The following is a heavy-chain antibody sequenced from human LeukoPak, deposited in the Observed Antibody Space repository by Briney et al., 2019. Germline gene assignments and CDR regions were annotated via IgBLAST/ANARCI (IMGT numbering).Heavy chain of an antibody. V-gene: IGHV4-34*01. D-gene: IGHD2-21*01. CDR2: INHSGTT. CDR3: ARRRKVVRAGFDY. CDR1: GGLFSSYF. Sequence: SETLSLTCAVDGGLFSSYFWTWIRQTPGKGLEWIGEINHSGTTNYNPSLKSRVTMSVDTSKDQFSLKLMSVTAADTGVYYCARRRKVVRAGFDYWGQGTRVIVSS. J-gene: IGHJ4*02.